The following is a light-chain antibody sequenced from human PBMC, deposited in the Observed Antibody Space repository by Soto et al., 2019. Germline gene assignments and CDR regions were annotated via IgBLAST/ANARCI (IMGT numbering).Light chain of an antibody. CDR2: KAS. CDR3: QQYNSFPT. J-gene: IGKJ1*01. V-gene: IGKV1-5*03. CDR1: QSISRW. Sequence: DIQMTQSPSTLSASVGDRVTITCRASQSISRWLASYQQKPGKAPKLLIYKASSLESGVPSRFSGSGSGTEFTLTISSLQPDDFATYYCQQYNSFPTFGQGTKVEIK.